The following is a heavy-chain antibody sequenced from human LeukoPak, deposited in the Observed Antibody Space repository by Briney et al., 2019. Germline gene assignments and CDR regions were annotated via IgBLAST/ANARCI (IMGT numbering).Heavy chain of an antibody. Sequence: GGSLRLSCAASGFTFSSYAMSWVRQAPGKGLEWVSSISASGSTTNYADSVRGRFTISRDNSKNTLYLYLNSLRAEDTAVYYCAKHPRPAGSCFDPWGQGTLVTVSS. CDR1: GFTFSSYA. V-gene: IGHV3-23*01. CDR2: ISASGSTT. D-gene: IGHD6-13*01. J-gene: IGHJ5*02. CDR3: AKHPRPAGSCFDP.